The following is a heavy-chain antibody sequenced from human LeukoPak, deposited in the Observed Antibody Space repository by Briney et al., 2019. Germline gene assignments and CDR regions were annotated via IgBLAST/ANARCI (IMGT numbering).Heavy chain of an antibody. CDR1: GFTFSNYG. D-gene: IGHD2-2*01. CDR2: IQYDGSKT. J-gene: IGHJ4*02. Sequence: PGGSLRLSCAASGFTFSNYGMHWVRQRPGQGLEWLTAIQYDGSKTYYAESVRGRITISRDDSKNTLYLQMNSLRAEDTAVYYCARDSCSSPSCFDYWGQGALVTVCS. CDR3: ARDSCSSPSCFDY. V-gene: IGHV3-33*01.